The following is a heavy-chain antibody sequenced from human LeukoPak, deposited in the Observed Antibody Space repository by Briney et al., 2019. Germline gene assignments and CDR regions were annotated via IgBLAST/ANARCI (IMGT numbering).Heavy chain of an antibody. CDR1: SDSMRSYY. D-gene: IGHD3-16*01. J-gene: IGHJ4*02. CDR2: SSYGVSP. Sequence: SKTLSLTCAVYSDSMRSYYLSWIRQSPGKGLEWFGYSSYGVSPNYNLSLKSRVIMSLDTSKPQFSLKLTSVTPADTAVYYCARAKRGSGFGYYYFDSWGQGTLVTVSS. V-gene: IGHV4-59*01. CDR3: ARAKRGSGFGYYYFDS.